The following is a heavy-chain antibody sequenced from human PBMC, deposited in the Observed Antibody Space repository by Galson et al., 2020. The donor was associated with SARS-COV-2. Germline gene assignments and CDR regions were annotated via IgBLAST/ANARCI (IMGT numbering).Heavy chain of an antibody. Sequence: GGSLRLSCAASGFTFSSYSMNWVRQAPGKGLEWVSYISSSSSTIYYADSVKGRFTISRDNAKNSLYLQMNSLRDEDTAVYYCARDGYCSGGSCPEWYYYYGMDVWGQGTTVTVSS. D-gene: IGHD2-15*01. CDR3: ARDGYCSGGSCPEWYYYYGMDV. V-gene: IGHV3-48*02. CDR1: GFTFSSYS. CDR2: ISSSSSTI. J-gene: IGHJ6*02.